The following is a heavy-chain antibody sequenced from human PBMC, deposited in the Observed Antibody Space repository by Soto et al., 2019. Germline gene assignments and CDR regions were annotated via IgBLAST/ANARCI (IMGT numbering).Heavy chain of an antibody. CDR1: GFTFRNYA. CDR2: ISYSGGST. D-gene: IGHD3-3*01. J-gene: IGHJ4*02. Sequence: EVQLLDSGGGLVQPGGSLRLSCAASGFTFRNYAMNWVRQAPGKGLEWVSGISYSGGSTFYADSVEGRFTISRDDSKNTLFLQMNSLRVEDTAVYYCAKGDSIFGVVLPHFDYWGQGTLVTVSS. CDR3: AKGDSIFGVVLPHFDY. V-gene: IGHV3-23*01.